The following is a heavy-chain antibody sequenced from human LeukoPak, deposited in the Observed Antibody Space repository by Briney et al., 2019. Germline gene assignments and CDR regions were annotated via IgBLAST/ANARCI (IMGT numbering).Heavy chain of an antibody. CDR1: GYTFTIYD. Sequence: GASVKVSCKASGYTFTIYDIHWVRQATGQGLERMGWMNPNSGSTGYAQKFQGRVTITRNTSISTAYMELSSLRSEDTAVYYCARTVVVVAATHYYYYYMDVWGKGTTVTVSS. CDR2: MNPNSGST. CDR3: ARTVVVVAATHYYYYYMDV. J-gene: IGHJ6*03. D-gene: IGHD2-15*01. V-gene: IGHV1-8*01.